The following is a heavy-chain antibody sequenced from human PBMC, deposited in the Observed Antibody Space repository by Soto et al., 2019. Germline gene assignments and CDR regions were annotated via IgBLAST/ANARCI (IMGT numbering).Heavy chain of an antibody. J-gene: IGHJ4*02. CDR1: GYNFDSYG. CDR3: VRDVLVEYGSFGGH. Sequence: QVQLVQSRAEVRKPGASVRVTCQASGYNFDSYGLNWVRQAPGQGPQWMGWISTYTGNTDIAPRFQGRLILTTDTSTSTAYMELRSLRSDDTAVYYCVRDVLVEYGSFGGHWGQGTLVTVSS. D-gene: IGHD3-16*01. V-gene: IGHV1-18*04. CDR2: ISTYTGNT.